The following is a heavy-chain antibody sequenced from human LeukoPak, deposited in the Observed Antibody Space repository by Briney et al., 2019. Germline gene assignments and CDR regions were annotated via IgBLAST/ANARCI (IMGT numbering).Heavy chain of an antibody. J-gene: IGHJ4*02. CDR1: GGSISSYY. D-gene: IGHD4-23*01. CDR2: IYYSGST. V-gene: IGHV4-59*12. CDR3: ARELYGGNSAY. Sequence: SETLSLTCTVSGGSISSYYWSWIRQPPGKGLEWIGYIYYSGSTNYNPSLKSRVTISVETSKNQFSLKLSSVTAADTAVYYCARELYGGNSAYWGQGTLVTVSS.